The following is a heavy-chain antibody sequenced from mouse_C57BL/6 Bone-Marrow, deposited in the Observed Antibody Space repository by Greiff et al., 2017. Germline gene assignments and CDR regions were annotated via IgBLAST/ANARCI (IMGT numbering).Heavy chain of an antibody. CDR2: ISDGGSYT. CDR3: ARDRNGNYVDY. J-gene: IGHJ2*01. CDR1: GFTFSSYA. D-gene: IGHD2-1*01. Sequence: DVHLVESGGGLVKPGGSLQLSCAASGFTFSSYALSWVRQTPEKRLEWVATISDGGSYTFYPDTVKGRFTISRDNAKNNLYLQMSHLKSEDTAVYYCARDRNGNYVDYRGQGTTLTVSS. V-gene: IGHV5-4*01.